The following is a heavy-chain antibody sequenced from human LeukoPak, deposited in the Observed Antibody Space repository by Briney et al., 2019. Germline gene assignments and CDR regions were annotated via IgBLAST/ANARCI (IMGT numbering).Heavy chain of an antibody. D-gene: IGHD3-16*02. V-gene: IGHV1-24*01. CDR2: FDPEDGET. CDR1: GYTLTELS. CDR3: ATAPPRYPIWNYVWGSYRYAWVY. Sequence: ASVKVSCKVSGYTLTELSMHWVRQAPGKGLEWMGGFDPEDGETIYAQKFQGRVTMTEDTSTDTAYMELSSLRSEDTAVYYCATAPPRYPIWNYVWGSYRYAWVYWGQGTLVTASS. J-gene: IGHJ4*02.